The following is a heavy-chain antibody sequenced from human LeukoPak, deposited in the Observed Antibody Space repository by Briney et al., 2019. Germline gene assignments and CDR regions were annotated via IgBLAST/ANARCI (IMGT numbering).Heavy chain of an antibody. CDR1: VGSISISSYY. D-gene: IGHD4-23*01. V-gene: IGHV4-39*07. CDR3: ASILRSTVVKLDIDY. CDR2: IYYSGST. J-gene: IGHJ4*02. Sequence: PWDTLTLPCTLSVGSISISSYYCGWIRQPPAKGLEWIGRIYYSGSTYYNPSRKSQVTMSVDTSKRQFSLRLSSVTAADTDVYYCASILRSTVVKLDIDYWGQGTLVTVSS.